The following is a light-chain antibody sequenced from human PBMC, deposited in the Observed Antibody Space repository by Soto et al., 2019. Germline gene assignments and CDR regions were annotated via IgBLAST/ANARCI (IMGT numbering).Light chain of an antibody. J-gene: IGKJ1*01. CDR1: QGIGNF. CDR3: QKYDSPPRT. CDR2: AAS. Sequence: DIQMTQSPSSLSASVGDRVTISCRASQGIGNFLAWYQQKPGTVPKLLIYAASILQSGVPSRFSGSGSGTDFALTISSLQPEDVATYYCQKYDSPPRTFGQVTKVDIK. V-gene: IGKV1-27*01.